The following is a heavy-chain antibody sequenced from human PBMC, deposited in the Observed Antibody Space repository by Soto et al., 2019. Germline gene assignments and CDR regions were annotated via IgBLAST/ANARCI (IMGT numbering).Heavy chain of an antibody. CDR3: AKGKASGWYYFDY. CDR2: ISASGRDT. V-gene: IGHV3-23*01. J-gene: IGHJ4*02. Sequence: SLRLSCAASGFTFTNFAMSWVRQAPGRELEWVSGISASGRDTYYADSVKDRFTVSRDNSKNTLYLQMNSLRAEDTAIYYCAKGKASGWYYFDYWGQGARVTVSS. CDR1: GFTFTNFA. D-gene: IGHD6-19*01.